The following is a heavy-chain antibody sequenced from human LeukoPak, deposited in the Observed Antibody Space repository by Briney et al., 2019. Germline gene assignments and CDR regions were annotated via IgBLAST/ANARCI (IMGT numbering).Heavy chain of an antibody. CDR3: AKDGGYYDSSGYLYWYFDI. J-gene: IGHJ2*01. D-gene: IGHD3-22*01. CDR2: ISGSGGST. CDR1: GFTFSSYA. Sequence: HTGGSLRLPCAASGFTFSSYAMSWVRQAPGKGLEWVSAISGSGGSTYYADSVKGRFTISRDNSKNTLYLQMNSLRAEDTAVYYCAKDGGYYDSSGYLYWYFDIWARGPLVTVSS. V-gene: IGHV3-23*01.